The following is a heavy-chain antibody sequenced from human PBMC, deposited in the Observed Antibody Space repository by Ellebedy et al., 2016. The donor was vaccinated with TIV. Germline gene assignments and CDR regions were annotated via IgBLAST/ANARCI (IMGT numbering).Heavy chain of an antibody. CDR2: ISGSGGGA. Sequence: GGSLRLSXAASGFTFSNYAMSWVRQAPGKGLEWVSAISGSGGGAYYTELVKGRFTISRDNSKNRLLLQMNSLRAEDTAVYYCARVKASYDFWSGYENAMDVWGQGTTVIVSS. CDR1: GFTFSNYA. V-gene: IGHV3-23*01. D-gene: IGHD3-3*01. CDR3: ARVKASYDFWSGYENAMDV. J-gene: IGHJ6*02.